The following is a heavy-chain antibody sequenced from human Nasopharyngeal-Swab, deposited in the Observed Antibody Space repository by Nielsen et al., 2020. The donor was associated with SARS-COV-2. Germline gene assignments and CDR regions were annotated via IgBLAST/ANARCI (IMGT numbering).Heavy chain of an antibody. CDR2: IYYSGST. D-gene: IGHD5-18*01. CDR3: ARTIGASRGYSYGSYYYMDV. Sequence: GSLRLSCTVSGGSISSYYWSWLRQPPGKGLEWIGYIYYSGSTNYNPSLKSRVTISVDTSKNQFSLKLSSVTAADTAVYYCARTIGASRGYSYGSYYYMDVWGKGTTVTVSS. V-gene: IGHV4-59*01. CDR1: GGSISSYY. J-gene: IGHJ6*03.